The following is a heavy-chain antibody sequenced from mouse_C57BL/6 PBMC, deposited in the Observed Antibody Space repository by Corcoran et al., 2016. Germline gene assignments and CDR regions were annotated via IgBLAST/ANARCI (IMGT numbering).Heavy chain of an antibody. J-gene: IGHJ3*01. Sequence: QVQLKQSGAELVRPGASVKLSCKASGYTFTDYYINWVKQRPGQGLEWIARIYPGSGNTYYNEKFKGKATLTAEKSSSTAYMQLSSLTSDDSAVYFCASYYDDDRAWFAYWGQGTLVTVSA. CDR3: ASYYDDDRAWFAY. V-gene: IGHV1-76*01. D-gene: IGHD2-4*01. CDR2: IYPGSGNT. CDR1: GYTFTDYY.